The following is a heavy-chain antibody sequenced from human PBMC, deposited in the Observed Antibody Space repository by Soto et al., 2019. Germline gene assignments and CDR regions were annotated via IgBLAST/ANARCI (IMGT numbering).Heavy chain of an antibody. CDR1: GFTFSDYY. J-gene: IGHJ4*02. CDR2: ISSSSSYT. V-gene: IGHV3-11*06. Sequence: GSLRLSCAASGFTFSDYYMSWIRQAPGKGLEWVSYISSSSSYTNYADSVKGRFTISRDNAKNSLYLQMNSLRAEDTAVYYCARDLEGATTFDYWGQGTLVTVSS. CDR3: ARDLEGATTFDY. D-gene: IGHD1-26*01.